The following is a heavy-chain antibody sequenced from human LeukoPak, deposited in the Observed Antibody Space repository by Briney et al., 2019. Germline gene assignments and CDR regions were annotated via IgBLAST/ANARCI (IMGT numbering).Heavy chain of an antibody. Sequence: GGSLRLSCTVSGFTVSSNSMSWVRQAPGKGLEWVSTFSGSGGNTYYADSVKGRFTISRDNSKNTLYLQMNSLRAEDTAVYYCAKSGLNRFGYWGQGTLVTVSS. V-gene: IGHV3-23*01. J-gene: IGHJ4*02. CDR2: FSGSGGNT. CDR1: GFTVSSNS. D-gene: IGHD2-15*01. CDR3: AKSGLNRFGY.